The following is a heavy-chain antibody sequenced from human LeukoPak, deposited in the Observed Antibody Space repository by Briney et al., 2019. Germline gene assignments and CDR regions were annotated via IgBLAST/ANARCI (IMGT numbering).Heavy chain of an antibody. J-gene: IGHJ4*02. CDR1: GYSFTSYW. Sequence: GESLKISCKGSGYSFTSYWIGWVRQMPGKGLEWMGIIYPGDSDTRYSPSFQGQVTISADKSISIAYLQWSSLKASDTAMYYCARLYNYHDSSGYPDYWGQGTLVTVSS. V-gene: IGHV5-51*01. CDR3: ARLYNYHDSSGYPDY. CDR2: IYPGDSDT. D-gene: IGHD3-22*01.